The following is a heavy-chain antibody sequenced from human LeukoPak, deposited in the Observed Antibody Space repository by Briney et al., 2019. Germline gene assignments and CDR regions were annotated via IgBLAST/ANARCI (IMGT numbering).Heavy chain of an antibody. J-gene: IGHJ6*02. Sequence: PSETLSLTCAVYGGSFSGYYWSWIRQPPGKGLEWIGEINHSGSTNYNPSLKSRVTISVDTSKNQFSLKLSSVTAADTAVYYCARYCSVGSCSRGMDVWGQGTTVTVSS. CDR3: ARYCSVGSCSRGMDV. CDR1: GGSFSGYY. D-gene: IGHD2-15*01. V-gene: IGHV4-34*01. CDR2: INHSGST.